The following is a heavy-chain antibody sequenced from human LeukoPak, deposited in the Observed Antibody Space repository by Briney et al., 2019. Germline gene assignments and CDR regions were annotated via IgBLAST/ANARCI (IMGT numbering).Heavy chain of an antibody. D-gene: IGHD3-10*01. CDR2: ISSSSSYI. V-gene: IGHV3-21*01. CDR1: GFTFSSFS. J-gene: IGHJ3*02. CDR3: ARDPVPYGGGAFDI. Sequence: GGSLRLSCAASGFTFSSFSMNWVRQAPGKGLEWVSSISSSSSYIYYADSVKGRFTISRDNAKNSLYLQMNSLRAEDTAVYYCARDPVPYGGGAFDIWGQGTMVTVSS.